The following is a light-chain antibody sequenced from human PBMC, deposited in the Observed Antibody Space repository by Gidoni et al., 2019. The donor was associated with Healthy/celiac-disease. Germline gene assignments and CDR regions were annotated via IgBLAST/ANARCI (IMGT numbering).Light chain of an antibody. CDR3: QRYNSYRT. CDR1: QSISSW. J-gene: IGKJ1*01. Sequence: DIQTTQSPSTLSASVGDRVTIICRASQSISSWLAWYQQKPGKAPKLLIYDASSLESGVPSRFSGSGSVTEFTLTISSLQADEFATYYCQRYNSYRTFGQGTKVEIK. CDR2: DAS. V-gene: IGKV1-5*02.